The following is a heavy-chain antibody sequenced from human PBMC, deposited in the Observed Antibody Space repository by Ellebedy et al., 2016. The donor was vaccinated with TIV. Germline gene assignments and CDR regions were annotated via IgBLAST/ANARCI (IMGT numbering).Heavy chain of an antibody. D-gene: IGHD3-22*01. V-gene: IGHV3-9*03. CDR3: AKGYYYDISGYIDY. CDR2: ISWNSGSI. Sequence: PGGSLRLSCAASGFTFDDYAMHGVRQAQGKGLEVVSGISWNSGSIGYADSVKGRFTISRDNAKNSLYLQMNSLRAEDMALYYCAKGYYYDISGYIDYWGQGTLVTVSS. CDR1: GFTFDDYA. J-gene: IGHJ4*02.